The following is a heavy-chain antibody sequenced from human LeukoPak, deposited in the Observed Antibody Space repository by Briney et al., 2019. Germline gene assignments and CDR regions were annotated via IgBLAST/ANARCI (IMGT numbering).Heavy chain of an antibody. CDR2: IRYDGSNK. Sequence: PGGSLRLSCAASGFTFSSYGMHWVRQAPGKGLEWVSFIRYDGSNKYYADSVRGRFTISRDNSKNTLYLQMNSLRPEDTAVYYCAKVLGEYSIRSKPLDTWGQGTLVTVSP. J-gene: IGHJ5*02. D-gene: IGHD6-6*01. V-gene: IGHV3-30*02. CDR1: GFTFSSYG. CDR3: AKVLGEYSIRSKPLDT.